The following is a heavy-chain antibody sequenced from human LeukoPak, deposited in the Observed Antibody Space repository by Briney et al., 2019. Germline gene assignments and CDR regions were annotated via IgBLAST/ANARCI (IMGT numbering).Heavy chain of an antibody. CDR3: ARNSGYGYYYYGMDV. D-gene: IGHD5-12*01. CDR2: INHSGST. V-gene: IGHV4-34*01. CDR1: GGSFSGYY. Sequence: SETLSLTCAVYGGSFSGYYWSWIRQPPGKGLEWIGEINHSGSTNYNPSLKSRVTISVDTSKNQFSLKLSSVTAADTAVYYCARNSGYGYYYYGMDVWGKGTTVTVSS. J-gene: IGHJ6*04.